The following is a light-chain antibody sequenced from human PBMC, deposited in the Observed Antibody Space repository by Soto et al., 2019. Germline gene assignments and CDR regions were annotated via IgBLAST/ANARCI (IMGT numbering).Light chain of an antibody. CDR3: AAWDDSLNGPL. CDR2: SNN. V-gene: IGLV1-44*01. J-gene: IGLJ2*01. CDR1: SSNIGSNT. Sequence: QSVLTQPPSASGTPGQRVTISCSGSSSNIGSNTVNWYQQLPGTAPKLLNYSNNQRPSGVPDRFSGSKSGTSASLAISGLQSEDEADYYCAAWDDSLNGPLFGGGTKVTVL.